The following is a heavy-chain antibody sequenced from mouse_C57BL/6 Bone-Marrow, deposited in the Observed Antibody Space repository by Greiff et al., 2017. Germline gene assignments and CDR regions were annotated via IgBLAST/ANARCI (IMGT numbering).Heavy chain of an antibody. CDR3: ARLLLDY. Sequence: VQLQQSGPELVKPGASVKISCKASGYAFSSSWMNWVKQRPGKGLEWIGRIYTGDGDTNYNGKFKGKATMTADKSSSTAYMQLSSLTSEDSAVYFCARLLLDYWGRGTALTVTS. J-gene: IGHJ2*01. CDR2: IYTGDGDT. V-gene: IGHV1-82*01. D-gene: IGHD2-12*01. CDR1: GYAFSSSW.